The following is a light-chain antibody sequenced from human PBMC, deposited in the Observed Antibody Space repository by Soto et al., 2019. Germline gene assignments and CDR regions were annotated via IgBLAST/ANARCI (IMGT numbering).Light chain of an antibody. CDR3: QQYNSYTWT. CDR2: KAS. Sequence: DIQMTQSPSTLSGSVGDRVTLTCLASQTISSWLAWYQQKPGKAPKLLIYKASTLKSGVPSRFSGSGSGTEFTLTISSLQPDDFATYYCQQYNSYTWTFGQGTKVDI. CDR1: QTISSW. J-gene: IGKJ1*01. V-gene: IGKV1-5*03.